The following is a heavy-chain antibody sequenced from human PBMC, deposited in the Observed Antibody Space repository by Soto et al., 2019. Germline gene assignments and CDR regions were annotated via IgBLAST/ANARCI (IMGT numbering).Heavy chain of an antibody. Sequence: GESLKISCKGSGYSFTSYWIGWVRQMPGKGLEWMGIIYPGDSDTRYSPSFQGQVTISADKSISTAYLQWSSLKASDTAMYYCARHGTGPYCYYGMDVWGQGTTVTVSS. V-gene: IGHV5-51*01. J-gene: IGHJ6*02. CDR1: GYSFTSYW. D-gene: IGHD3-9*01. CDR3: ARHGTGPYCYYGMDV. CDR2: IYPGDSDT.